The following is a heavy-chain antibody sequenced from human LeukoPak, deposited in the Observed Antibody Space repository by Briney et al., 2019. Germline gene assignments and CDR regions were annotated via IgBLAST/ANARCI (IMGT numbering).Heavy chain of an antibody. Sequence: GGSLRLSCAASGFTFSSYWMSWVRQAPGKGLEWVANIKQDGSEKYYVDSVKGRFTISRDNSKNTLYLQMNSLRAEDTAVYYCARDNDYGDYGGAFDIWGQGTMVTVSS. CDR2: IKQDGSEK. CDR1: GFTFSSYW. J-gene: IGHJ3*02. CDR3: ARDNDYGDYGGAFDI. V-gene: IGHV3-7*01. D-gene: IGHD4-17*01.